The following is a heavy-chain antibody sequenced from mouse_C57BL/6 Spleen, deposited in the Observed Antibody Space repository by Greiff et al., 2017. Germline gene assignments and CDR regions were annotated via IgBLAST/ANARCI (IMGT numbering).Heavy chain of an antibody. CDR1: GFTFSDYG. J-gene: IGHJ2*01. CDR3: ARNYYYGSSYIYFDY. V-gene: IGHV5-17*01. D-gene: IGHD1-1*01. CDR2: ISSGSSTI. Sequence: EVMLVESGGGLVKPGGSLKLSCAASGFTFSDYGMHWVRQAPEKGLEWVAYISSGSSTIYYADTVKGRFTISRDNAENTLFLQMTSLRSEDTAMYYCARNYYYGSSYIYFDYWGQGTTLTVSS.